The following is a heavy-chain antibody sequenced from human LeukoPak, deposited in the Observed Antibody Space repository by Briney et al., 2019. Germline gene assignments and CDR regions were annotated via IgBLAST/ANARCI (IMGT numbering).Heavy chain of an antibody. V-gene: IGHV1-2*02. CDR3: ARGFVVPAAILGHYYYYGMDV. CDR1: GYTFTGYY. D-gene: IGHD2-2*02. J-gene: IGHJ6*02. Sequence: ASVTVSCKASGYTFTGYYMHWVRQAPAQGLEWMGWINPNSGGTNYAQKCQGRVTMTRDTSISTAYMELSRLRSDDTAVYYCARGFVVPAAILGHYYYYGMDVWGQGTTVTVSS. CDR2: INPNSGGT.